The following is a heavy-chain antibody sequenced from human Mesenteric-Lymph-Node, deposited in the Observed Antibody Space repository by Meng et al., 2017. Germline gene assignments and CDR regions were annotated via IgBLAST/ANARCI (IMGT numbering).Heavy chain of an antibody. V-gene: IGHV1-69*05. CDR3: ARVRLNYYDSSGSLDY. Sequence: SVKVSCKASGYSFTAYYLHWVRQAPGQGLEWMGGIIPIFGTANYAQKFPGRVTITTDESTSTAYMELSSLRSEDTAVYYCARVRLNYYDSSGSLDYWGQGTLVTVSS. D-gene: IGHD3-22*01. CDR2: IIPIFGTA. CDR1: GYSFTAYY. J-gene: IGHJ4*02.